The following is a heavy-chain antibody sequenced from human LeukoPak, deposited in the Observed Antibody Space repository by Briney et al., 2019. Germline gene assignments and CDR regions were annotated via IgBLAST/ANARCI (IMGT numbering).Heavy chain of an antibody. Sequence: SETLSLTCAVYGGSFSGYYWSWIRQPPGKGLEWIGGINHSGSTNYNPSLKSRVTISVDTSKNQFSLKLSSVTAADTAVYYCARTLVAGTRGYYYYYYGMDAWGQGTTVTVSS. D-gene: IGHD6-19*01. CDR1: GGSFSGYY. CDR3: ARTLVAGTRGYYYYYYGMDA. CDR2: INHSGST. J-gene: IGHJ6*02. V-gene: IGHV4-34*01.